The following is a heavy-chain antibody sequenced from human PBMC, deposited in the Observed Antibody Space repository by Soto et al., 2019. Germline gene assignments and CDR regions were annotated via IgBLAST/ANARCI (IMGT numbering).Heavy chain of an antibody. D-gene: IGHD4-4*01. CDR2: IYHSGST. J-gene: IGHJ3*02. V-gene: IGHV4-30-2*01. Sequence: SETLSLTCAVSGGSISSGGYSWSWIRQPPGKGLEWIGYIYHSGSTYYNPSLKSRVTISADRSKNQFSLKLSSVTAADTAVYYCATLTTVFSAFDIWGQGTMVTVSS. CDR1: GGSISSGGYS. CDR3: ATLTTVFSAFDI.